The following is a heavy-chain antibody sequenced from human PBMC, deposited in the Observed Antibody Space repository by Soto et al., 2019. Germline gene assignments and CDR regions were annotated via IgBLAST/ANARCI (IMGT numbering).Heavy chain of an antibody. Sequence: ASVKVSCXASGYTFTSYYIHWVRQAPGQGLEWMGMINPSGGSTSYAETFQGRVTMTRDTSTTTVYMELSSLRSEDTAVYYCARDCTSTSCYRKDAFDLWGLGTKVTVSS. V-gene: IGHV1-46*03. D-gene: IGHD2-2*01. CDR1: GYTFTSYY. J-gene: IGHJ3*01. CDR2: INPSGGST. CDR3: ARDCTSTSCYRKDAFDL.